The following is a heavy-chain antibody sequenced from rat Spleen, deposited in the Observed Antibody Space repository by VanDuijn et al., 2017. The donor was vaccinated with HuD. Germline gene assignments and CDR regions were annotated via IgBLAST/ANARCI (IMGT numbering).Heavy chain of an antibody. CDR2: ISNAGDT. CDR1: GITFNNYW. J-gene: IGHJ4*01. CDR3: TRGYVMDA. V-gene: IGHV5-31*01. Sequence: EVQLVESGGGRVQPGRSLKLSCVASGITFNNYWMTWIRQAPGKGLEWVASISNAGDTYYPDSVKGRFTISRDNAKNTQYLQMDSLRSEDTATYYCTRGYVMDAWGQGASVTVSS.